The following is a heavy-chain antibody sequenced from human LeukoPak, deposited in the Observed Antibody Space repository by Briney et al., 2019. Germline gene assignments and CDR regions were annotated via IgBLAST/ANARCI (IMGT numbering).Heavy chain of an antibody. J-gene: IGHJ4*02. D-gene: IGHD2-21*02. V-gene: IGHV1-8*01. CDR3: ARGLNVVTPYY. CDR2: MNPNRGNT. Sequence: ASVKVSCKASGYTFTSYDINWVRQATGQGLEWMGWMNPNRGNTGYAQKFHGRVNMTRNTSISTVYMELSSLRSEDTAVYYCARGLNVVTPYYWGQGTLVTVSS. CDR1: GYTFTSYD.